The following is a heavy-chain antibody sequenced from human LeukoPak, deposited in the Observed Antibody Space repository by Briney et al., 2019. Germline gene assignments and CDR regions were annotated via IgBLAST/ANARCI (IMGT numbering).Heavy chain of an antibody. Sequence: PGGSLRLSCAASGFTFSSYAMGWVRQAPGKGLEWVSTTTSGGSTYYADSVKGRFTISRDNSKNTLYLQMNSLRAEDTAVYYCAKADLDGYNYGPFDYWGQGTLVTVSS. D-gene: IGHD5-24*01. J-gene: IGHJ4*02. V-gene: IGHV3-23*01. CDR3: AKADLDGYNYGPFDY. CDR1: GFTFSSYA. CDR2: TTSGGST.